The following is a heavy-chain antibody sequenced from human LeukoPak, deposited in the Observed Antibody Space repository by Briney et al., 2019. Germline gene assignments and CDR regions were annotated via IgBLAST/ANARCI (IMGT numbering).Heavy chain of an antibody. CDR2: IYTSGST. D-gene: IGHD2-2*01. V-gene: IGHV4-4*09. Sequence: PSETLSLTCSVSGGSISRYYWSWTRQPPGKGLEWIGYIYTSGSTIYNPSLKSRVTISVDMSKNQFSLNLSSVTAADTAVYYCARQSCSSPSCPHRNVFDIWGQGTMVTVSS. CDR1: GGSISRYY. CDR3: ARQSCSSPSCPHRNVFDI. J-gene: IGHJ3*02.